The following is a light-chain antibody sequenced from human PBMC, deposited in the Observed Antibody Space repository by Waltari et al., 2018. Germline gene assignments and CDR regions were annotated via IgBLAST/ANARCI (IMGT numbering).Light chain of an antibody. CDR3: QSYDTSLSGVL. V-gene: IGLV1-40*01. Sequence: QSVLTQPPSVSGAPGQRVTISCTGSSSNIGAGFDVHWYQQLPRTAPKLLIPGDTNRASGVPDRFSGSKSGTSASLAITGLRAEDEADYYCQSYDTSLSGVLFGGGTKLTVL. CDR2: GDT. CDR1: SSNIGAGFD. J-gene: IGLJ2*01.